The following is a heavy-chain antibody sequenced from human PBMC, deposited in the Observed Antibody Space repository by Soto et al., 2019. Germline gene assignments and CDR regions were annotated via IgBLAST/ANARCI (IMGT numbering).Heavy chain of an antibody. CDR1: GFTFSSYG. CDR3: VTSGYSNGPTWFLPH. D-gene: IGHD6-19*01. CDR2: ISYDGNNE. V-gene: IGHV3-30*03. Sequence: QVQLVESGGGVVQPGRSLRLSCAASGFTFSSYGMHWVRQAPGKGLEWVAVISYDGNNEYYADSVKGRFTISRDNSKNTLYLQMNSLRAEDTALYYCVTSGYSNGPTWFLPHWGQCTLVTVSS. J-gene: IGHJ1*01.